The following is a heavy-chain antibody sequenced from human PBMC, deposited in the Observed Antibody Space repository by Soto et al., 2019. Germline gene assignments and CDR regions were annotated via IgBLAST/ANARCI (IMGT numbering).Heavy chain of an antibody. Sequence: ASVKVSCKASGYTFTGYYMHWVRQAPGQGLEWMGWINPNSGGTNYAQKLQGWVTMTRDTPISTAYMELSRLRSDDTAVYYCARGVEMATIRAAFDIWGQGTMVTVSS. CDR1: GYTFTGYY. D-gene: IGHD5-12*01. J-gene: IGHJ3*02. CDR2: INPNSGGT. V-gene: IGHV1-2*04. CDR3: ARGVEMATIRAAFDI.